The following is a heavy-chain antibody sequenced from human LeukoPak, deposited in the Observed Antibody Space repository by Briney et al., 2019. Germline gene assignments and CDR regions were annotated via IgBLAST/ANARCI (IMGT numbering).Heavy chain of an antibody. CDR3: ARLRGSRDWFDP. D-gene: IGHD4-23*01. CDR1: GGSISSYY. Sequence: SETLSLTCTVSGGSISSYYWSWIRQPPGKGLEWIGYIYYSGSTNYNPSLKSRVTISVDTFKNQFSLKLSSVTAADTAVYYCARLRGSRDWFDPWGQGTLVTVSS. V-gene: IGHV4-59*01. J-gene: IGHJ5*02. CDR2: IYYSGST.